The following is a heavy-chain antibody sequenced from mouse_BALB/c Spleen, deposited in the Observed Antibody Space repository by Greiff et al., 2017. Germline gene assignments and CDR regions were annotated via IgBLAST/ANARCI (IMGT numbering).Heavy chain of an antibody. D-gene: IGHD3-2*01. J-gene: IGHJ3*01. CDR3: ATCRDSSGYVGFAY. V-gene: IGHV1-4*01. CDR2: INPSSGYT. Sequence: LVESGAELARPGASVKMSCKASGYTFTSYTMHWVKQRPGQGLEWIGYINPSSGYTNYNQKFKDKATLTADKSSSTAYMQLSSLTSEDSAVYYCATCRDSSGYVGFAYWGQGTLVTVSA. CDR1: GYTFTSYT.